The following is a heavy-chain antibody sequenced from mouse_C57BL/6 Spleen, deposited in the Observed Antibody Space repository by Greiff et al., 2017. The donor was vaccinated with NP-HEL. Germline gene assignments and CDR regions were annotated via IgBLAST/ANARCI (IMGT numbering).Heavy chain of an antibody. D-gene: IGHD4-1*01. Sequence: VKLQQPGAELVRPGSSVKLSCKASGYTFTSYWMHWVKQRPIQGLEWIGNIDPSDSETHYNQKFKDKATLTVDKSSSTAYMQLSSLTSEDSAVYYCAREGLGVMDYWGQGTTLTVSS. J-gene: IGHJ2*01. CDR3: AREGLGVMDY. CDR2: IDPSDSET. CDR1: GYTFTSYW. V-gene: IGHV1-52*01.